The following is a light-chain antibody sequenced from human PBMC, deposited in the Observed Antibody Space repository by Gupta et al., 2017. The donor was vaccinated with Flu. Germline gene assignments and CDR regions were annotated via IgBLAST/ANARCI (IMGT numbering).Light chain of an antibody. CDR3: QQRSNWPVS. CDR2: DAS. V-gene: IGKV3-11*01. J-gene: IGKJ2*03. CDR1: QSVSSY. Sequence: EIVLTQSPATLSLSPGERATLSCRASQSVSSYLAWYQQKRGQAPRLLIYDASNRATGIPARFSSSGSRTDSLLTISRLDPEDLAVYCRQQRSNWPVSFGQGTKVEIK.